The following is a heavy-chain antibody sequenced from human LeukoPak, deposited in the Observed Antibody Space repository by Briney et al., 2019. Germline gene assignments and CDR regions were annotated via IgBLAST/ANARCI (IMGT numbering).Heavy chain of an antibody. J-gene: IGHJ4*02. V-gene: IGHV3-9*01. Sequence: GGSLRLFCAASGFTLDDYAMHWVRQASGRGLEWVSGISWNSGSIGYAESVKGRFTISRDNTKNSLYLQMNRLRAEDTALYYCAKDMGGTTVISLSYDYWGQGTLVTVSS. CDR2: ISWNSGSI. D-gene: IGHD4-17*01. CDR1: GFTLDDYA. CDR3: AKDMGGTTVISLSYDY.